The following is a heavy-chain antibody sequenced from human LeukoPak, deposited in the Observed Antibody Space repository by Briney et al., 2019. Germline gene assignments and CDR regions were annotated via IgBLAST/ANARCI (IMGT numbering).Heavy chain of an antibody. CDR2: ISSSSSYI. CDR1: GSTFSSYS. J-gene: IGHJ4*02. Sequence: GGSLRLSCAASGSTFSSYSMNWVRQAPGKGLEWVSSISSSSSYIYYADSVKGRFTISRDNAKNSLYLQMNSLRAEDTAVYYCASAGGGSWEFDYWGQGTLVTVSS. D-gene: IGHD2-15*01. V-gene: IGHV3-21*01. CDR3: ASAGGGSWEFDY.